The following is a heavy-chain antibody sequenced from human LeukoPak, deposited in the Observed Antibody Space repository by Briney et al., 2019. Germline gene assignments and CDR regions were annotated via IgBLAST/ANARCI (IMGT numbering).Heavy chain of an antibody. D-gene: IGHD3-3*01. Sequence: ASVKVSCKAYGYRFTSYGIFWVRQAPGQGLEWMGWISAYNGNTNYAQKLQGRVTMTRDASTSTAYMELRSLRSDDTAVYYCGRVPSTLYDFWSAYLIDYWGQGTLVTVSS. CDR2: ISAYNGNT. CDR1: GYRFTSYG. V-gene: IGHV1-18*01. CDR3: GRVPSTLYDFWSAYLIDY. J-gene: IGHJ4*02.